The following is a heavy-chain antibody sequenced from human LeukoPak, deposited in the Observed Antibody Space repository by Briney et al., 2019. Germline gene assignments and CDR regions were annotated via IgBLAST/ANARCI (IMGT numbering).Heavy chain of an antibody. J-gene: IGHJ5*02. V-gene: IGHV4-59*01. CDR3: ARVGGDSSGYWGFDP. CDR2: IYYSGST. D-gene: IGHD3-22*01. CDR1: GGSISSYY. Sequence: SETLSLTCTVSGGSISSYYWSWIRQPPGKGLEWIGYIYYSGSTNYNPSLKSRVTIPVETSKNQFSLKLSSVTAADTAVYYCARVGGDSSGYWGFDPWGQGTLVTVSS.